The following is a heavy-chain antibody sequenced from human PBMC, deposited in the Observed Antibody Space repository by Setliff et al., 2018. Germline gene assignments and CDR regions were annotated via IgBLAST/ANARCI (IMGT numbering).Heavy chain of an antibody. CDR2: ISAYNGNT. CDR3: ASDGQGNYNFWSGSYYYYGMDV. Sequence: ASVKVSCKASGYTFTSYGISWVRQAPGQGLEWMGWISAYNGNTNYAQKLQGRVTMTTDTSTSTAYMELRSLRSDDTAVYYCASDGQGNYNFWSGSYYYYGMDVWG. D-gene: IGHD3-3*01. J-gene: IGHJ6*01. CDR1: GYTFTSYG. V-gene: IGHV1-18*01.